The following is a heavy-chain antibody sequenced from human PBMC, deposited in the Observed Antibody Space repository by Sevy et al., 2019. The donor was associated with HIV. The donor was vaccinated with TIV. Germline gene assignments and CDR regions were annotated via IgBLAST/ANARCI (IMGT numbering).Heavy chain of an antibody. CDR2: ISYDRSNK. J-gene: IGHJ1*01. Sequence: GGSLRLSCATSGFTFSSYSMHWVRQAPCKGLEWVATISYDRSNKHYADSVKGRFTISRDNFKNSLSLQMNSLKAEDTAMYYCALERLSSDVAEYFQNWGQGTLVTVSS. V-gene: IGHV3-30-3*01. CDR3: ALERLSSDVAEYFQN. CDR1: GFTFSSYS. D-gene: IGHD1-1*01.